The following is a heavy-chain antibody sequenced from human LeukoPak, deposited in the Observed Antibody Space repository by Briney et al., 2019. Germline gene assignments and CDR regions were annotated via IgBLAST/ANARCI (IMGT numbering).Heavy chain of an antibody. V-gene: IGHV4-38-2*01. CDR1: GYSISSGYY. Sequence: PSETLSLTCAVSGYSISSGYYWGWIRQPPGKGLEWIGSIYHSGSTYYNPSLKSRVTISVDTSKNQFSLKLSSVTAADTAVYYCAIRTTTVTVEIGYWGQGTLVTVSS. D-gene: IGHD4-17*01. J-gene: IGHJ4*02. CDR2: IYHSGST. CDR3: AIRTTTVTVEIGY.